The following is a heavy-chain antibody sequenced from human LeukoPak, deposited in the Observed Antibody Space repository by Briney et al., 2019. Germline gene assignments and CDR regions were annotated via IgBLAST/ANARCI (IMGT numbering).Heavy chain of an antibody. CDR2: ISSSSSYI. V-gene: IGHV3-21*01. D-gene: IGHD5-12*01. CDR3: ARKYTVATNGGYLDY. Sequence: KPGGSLRLSCAASGFTFSSYAMSWVRQAPGKGLEWVSSISSSSSYIYEADSVKGRFTISRDNAKNSLYLQMNSLRAEDTAVYYCARKYTVATNGGYLDYWGQGTLVTVSS. J-gene: IGHJ4*02. CDR1: GFTFSSYA.